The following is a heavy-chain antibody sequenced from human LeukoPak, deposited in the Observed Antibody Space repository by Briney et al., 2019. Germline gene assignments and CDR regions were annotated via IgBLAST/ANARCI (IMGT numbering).Heavy chain of an antibody. J-gene: IGHJ3*02. V-gene: IGHV3-30-3*01. CDR1: GFTFSSYA. Sequence: GGSLRLSCAASGFTFSSYAMSWVRQAPGRGLEWVAVISYDGSNKYYADSVKGRFTISRDNSKNTLYLQMNSLRPEDTAVYYCARDREGIAVADACDIWGQGTMVTVSS. D-gene: IGHD6-19*01. CDR3: ARDREGIAVADACDI. CDR2: ISYDGSNK.